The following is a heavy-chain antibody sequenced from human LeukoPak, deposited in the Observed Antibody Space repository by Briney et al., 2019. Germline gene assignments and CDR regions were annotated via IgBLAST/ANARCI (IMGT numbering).Heavy chain of an antibody. Sequence: SETLSLTCTVSGGSVSSGSYYWSWIRQPPGKGLEWIGYIYYSGSTNYNPSLKSRVTISVDTSKNQFSLKLSSVTAADTAVYYCARDGGSGWRPTVWGQGTLVTVSS. CDR2: IYYSGST. J-gene: IGHJ4*02. V-gene: IGHV4-61*01. CDR3: ARDGGSGWRPTV. CDR1: GGSVSSGSYY. D-gene: IGHD6-19*01.